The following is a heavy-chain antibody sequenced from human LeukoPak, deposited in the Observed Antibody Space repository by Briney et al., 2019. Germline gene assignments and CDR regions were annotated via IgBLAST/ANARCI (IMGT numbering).Heavy chain of an antibody. V-gene: IGHV1-2*02. CDR2: IDPDTGDT. J-gene: IGHJ4*02. D-gene: IGHD3-22*01. Sequence: GASVKVSCKPSGYTFIDHYLHWVRQAPGQGLESMGWIDPDTGDTNYPQKFQGRLTMTRDTSSGTAYMELNRLRSDDTAVYYCARAGHNSDSGGYDFWGLGTLVTVSS. CDR3: ARAGHNSDSGGYDF. CDR1: GYTFIDHY.